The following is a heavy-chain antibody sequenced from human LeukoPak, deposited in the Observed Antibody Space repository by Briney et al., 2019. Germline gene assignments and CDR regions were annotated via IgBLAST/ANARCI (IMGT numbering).Heavy chain of an antibody. J-gene: IGHJ4*02. D-gene: IGHD3-3*01. CDR3: VWMSPLAG. CDR2: INSDGSTT. CDR1: GLTFSSYW. Sequence: HPGGSLRLSCAPSGLTFSSYWTHWVRHAPGKGLVWVTRINSDGSTTNYADSVKGRFTISRDNAKNTLYLQMNSLRAEDTAVYYCVWMSPLAGWGQGTLVTVSS. V-gene: IGHV3-74*01.